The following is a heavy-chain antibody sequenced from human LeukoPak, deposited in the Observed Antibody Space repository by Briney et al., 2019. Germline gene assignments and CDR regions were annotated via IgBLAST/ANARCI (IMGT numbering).Heavy chain of an antibody. CDR1: GFTFSTYA. CDR2: IYYSGGNT. D-gene: IGHD2-15*01. V-gene: IGHV3-23*01. CDR3: AKDQGQAVVPRRFDY. Sequence: GGSLRLSCAASGFTFSTYAMGWVRQSPGKGLEWASTIYYSGGNTYSADSVKGRFTISRDNAKNTLYLQMNSLRAEDTAVYYCAKDQGQAVVPRRFDYWGQGTLVTVSS. J-gene: IGHJ4*02.